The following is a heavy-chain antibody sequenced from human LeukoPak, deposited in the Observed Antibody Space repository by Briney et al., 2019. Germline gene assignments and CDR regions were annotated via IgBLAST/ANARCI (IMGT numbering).Heavy chain of an antibody. V-gene: IGHV1-18*01. D-gene: IGHD2-2*01. CDR3: ARDSGCTSCYAHYYYYYYYMDV. Sequence: GASVKVSCKASGYTFTSYGISWVRQAPGQGLEWMGWISAYNGNTNYAQKLQGRVTMTTDTSTSTAYMELRSLRSDDTAVYYCARDSGCTSCYAHYYYYYYYMDVWGKGTTVTVSS. CDR2: ISAYNGNT. CDR1: GYTFTSYG. J-gene: IGHJ6*03.